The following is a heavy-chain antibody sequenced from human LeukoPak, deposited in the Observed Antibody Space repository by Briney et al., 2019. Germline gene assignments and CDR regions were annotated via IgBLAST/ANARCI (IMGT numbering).Heavy chain of an antibody. CDR3: AAYQGGWYYYYGMDV. CDR2: IYSGGAI. J-gene: IGHJ6*02. CDR1: GFAVGSNY. V-gene: IGHV3-53*01. Sequence: PGGSLRLSCVASGFAVGSNYMSWVRQAPGKGLEWVSLIYSGGAIRYADSVKGRFTISRDNSKNTLYLQMNSLRAEDTAVYYCAAYQGGWYYYYGMDVWGQGTTVTVSS. D-gene: IGHD6-19*01.